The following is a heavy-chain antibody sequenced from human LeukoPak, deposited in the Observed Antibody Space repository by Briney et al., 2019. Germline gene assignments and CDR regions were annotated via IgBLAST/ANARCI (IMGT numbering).Heavy chain of an antibody. V-gene: IGHV3-33*01. J-gene: IGHJ4*02. CDR1: GFTFSSYG. CDR3: ARDMGGDTPYFDY. D-gene: IGHD3-16*01. CDR2: IWYDGSNK. Sequence: GRSLRLSCAASGFTFSSYGMHWVRQAPGKGLEWVAVIWYDGSNKYYANSVKGRFTISRDNSKNTLYLQMNSLRAEDTAVYYCARDMGGDTPYFDYWGQGTLVTVSS.